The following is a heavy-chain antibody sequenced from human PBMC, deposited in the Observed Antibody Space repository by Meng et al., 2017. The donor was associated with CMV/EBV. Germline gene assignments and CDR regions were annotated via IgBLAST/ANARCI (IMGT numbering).Heavy chain of an antibody. Sequence: GSLRLSCAVYGGSFSGYYWGWIRQPPGKGLEWIGEINHSGSTNYNPSLKSRVTISVDTSKNQFSLKLSSVTAADTAVYYCARVWTGNWGQGTLVTVSS. CDR1: GGSFSGYY. D-gene: IGHD3/OR15-3a*01. V-gene: IGHV4-34*01. J-gene: IGHJ4*02. CDR3: ARVWTGN. CDR2: INHSGST.